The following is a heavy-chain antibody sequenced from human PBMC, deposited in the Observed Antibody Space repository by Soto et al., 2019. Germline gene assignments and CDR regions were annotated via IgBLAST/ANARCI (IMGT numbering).Heavy chain of an antibody. J-gene: IGHJ6*02. D-gene: IGHD1-26*01. CDR2: IIPIFGTA. CDR3: ARHPVSGSYAYYYGMDV. Sequence: QVQLVQSGAEVKKPGSSVKVSCKASGGTFSSYAISWVRQAPGQGLEWMGGIIPIFGTANYAQKFQGRVTITADESTSTAYMELSSLRSEDTAVYYWARHPVSGSYAYYYGMDVWGQGTTVTVSS. CDR1: GGTFSSYA. V-gene: IGHV1-69*12.